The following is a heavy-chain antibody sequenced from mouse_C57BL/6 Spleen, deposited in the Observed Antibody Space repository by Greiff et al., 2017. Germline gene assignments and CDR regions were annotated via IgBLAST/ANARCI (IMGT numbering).Heavy chain of an antibody. V-gene: IGHV1-55*01. CDR2: IYPGSGGT. J-gene: IGHJ1*03. CDR1: GYTFTSYW. D-gene: IGHD2-4*01. Sequence: VQLQQPGAELVKPGASVKMSCKASGYTFTSYWITWVKQRPGQGLEWIGDIYPGSGGTNYNEKFKSKATLTVDTSSSTAYMQLSSLTSEDSAVYYCARSTMITKYFDVWGTGTTVTVSS. CDR3: ARSTMITKYFDV.